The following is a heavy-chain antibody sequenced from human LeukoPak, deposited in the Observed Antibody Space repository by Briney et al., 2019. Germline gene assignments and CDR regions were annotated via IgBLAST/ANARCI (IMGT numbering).Heavy chain of an antibody. CDR1: GGSFSGYY. Sequence: SETLSLTCAVYGGSFSGYYWSWIRRPPGKGLEWIGEINRSGGTKYNPSPKSRVSTSAKETTKKTSLKVISMTAADTAVYYCAGSEESGYSYRYFGYYYYTDVWGKGTTVTASS. CDR3: AGSEESGYSYRYFGYYYYTDV. CDR2: INRSGGT. V-gene: IGHV4-34*01. J-gene: IGHJ6*03. D-gene: IGHD5-18*01.